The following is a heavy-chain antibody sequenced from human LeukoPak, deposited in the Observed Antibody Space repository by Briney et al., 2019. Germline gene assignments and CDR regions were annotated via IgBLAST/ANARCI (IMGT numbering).Heavy chain of an antibody. J-gene: IGHJ4*02. D-gene: IGHD3-22*01. CDR1: GGSISSSSYY. Sequence: SETLSLTCTVSGGSISSSSYYWGWIRQPPGKGLEWIGSIYYSGSTYYNPSLKSRVTISADTSKNQFSLKLSSVTAADTAVYYCARHGYYGRSGYYSSFDYWGQGTLVTVSS. CDR2: IYYSGST. V-gene: IGHV4-39*01. CDR3: ARHGYYGRSGYYSSFDY.